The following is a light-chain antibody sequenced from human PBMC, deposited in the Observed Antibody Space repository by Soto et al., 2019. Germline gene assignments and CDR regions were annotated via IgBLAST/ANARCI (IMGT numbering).Light chain of an antibody. CDR2: GAS. Sequence: EIVLTQSPGTLSLSPGKRATLSCRASQSVSSSYLAWYQQKPGQAPRLLIYGASSRATGIPDRFSGSGSGTDFTLTISRLEPEDFAVYYCQQYGSSPPGSFGQGTRLEIK. V-gene: IGKV3-20*01. CDR3: QQYGSSPPGS. CDR1: QSVSSSY. J-gene: IGKJ5*01.